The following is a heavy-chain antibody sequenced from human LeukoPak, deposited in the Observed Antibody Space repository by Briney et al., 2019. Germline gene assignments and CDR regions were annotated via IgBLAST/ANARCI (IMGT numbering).Heavy chain of an antibody. Sequence: GGSLRLSCAASGFTFSRYAMSWVRQAPGKGLEWVSGISSSGGSTYYADSVKGRFTISGDNSKNTLYLQMNSLRAEDTAVYYCAKGVHSYGFLFDYWGQGTLVTVSS. J-gene: IGHJ4*02. CDR1: GFTFSRYA. CDR2: ISSSGGST. D-gene: IGHD5-18*01. V-gene: IGHV3-23*01. CDR3: AKGVHSYGFLFDY.